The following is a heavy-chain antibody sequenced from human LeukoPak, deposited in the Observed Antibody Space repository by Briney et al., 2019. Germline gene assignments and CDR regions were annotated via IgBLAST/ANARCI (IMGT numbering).Heavy chain of an antibody. D-gene: IGHD6-19*01. CDR2: ISYDGSNK. V-gene: IGHV3-30*14. Sequence: QAGGSLRLSCAASGFTFSSYAMHWVRQAPGKGLEWVAVISYDGSNKYYADSVKGRFTISRDNSKNTLYLQMISLRAEDTAVYYCASITVAPPLYWGQGTLVTVSS. J-gene: IGHJ4*02. CDR1: GFTFSSYA. CDR3: ASITVAPPLY.